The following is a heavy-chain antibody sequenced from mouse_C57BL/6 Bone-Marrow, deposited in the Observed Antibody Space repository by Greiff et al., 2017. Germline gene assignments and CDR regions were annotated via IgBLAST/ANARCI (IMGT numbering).Heavy chain of an antibody. J-gene: IGHJ2*01. Sequence: VQLQQSGPELVKPGASVKISCNASGFTFTDYYMNWVKQSHGKSLEWIGDLNPNNGGTSYNQKVKGKATLTVDKSSSTAYMELRSLTSEDSAVYYCSREGYYYGSYFDYWGQGTTLTVSA. CDR3: SREGYYYGSYFDY. CDR1: GFTFTDYY. CDR2: LNPNNGGT. D-gene: IGHD1-1*01. V-gene: IGHV1-26*01.